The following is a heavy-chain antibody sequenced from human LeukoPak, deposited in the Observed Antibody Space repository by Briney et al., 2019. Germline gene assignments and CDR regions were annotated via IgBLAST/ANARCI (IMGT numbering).Heavy chain of an antibody. CDR2: IKQDGSDK. D-gene: IGHD2-15*01. Sequence: PGGSLRLSCAASLFTFSIYYMTCVPHTPGKGVEWVSNIKQDGSDKYYVDSVKGRFTISRDNAKNSLYLQMNSLRAEDTAVYYCARESRLGYCSGGNCYYQDDAFDIWGQGTMVTVSS. V-gene: IGHV3-7*01. J-gene: IGHJ3*02. CDR1: LFTFSIYY. CDR3: ARESRLGYCSGGNCYYQDDAFDI.